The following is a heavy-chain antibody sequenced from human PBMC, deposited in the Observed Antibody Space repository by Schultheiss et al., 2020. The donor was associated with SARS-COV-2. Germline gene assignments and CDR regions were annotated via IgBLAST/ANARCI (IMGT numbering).Heavy chain of an antibody. CDR1: CGSISSYY. J-gene: IGHJ4*02. Sequence: SETLSLTCTVSCGSISSYYWSWIRQPPGKGLEWTGSIYHSGSTYYNPSLKSRVTISVDTSKNQFSLKLSSVTAADTAVYYCARDHGGNSGYWGQGTLVTVSS. D-gene: IGHD4-23*01. CDR3: ARDHGGNSGY. CDR2: IYHSGST. V-gene: IGHV4-59*01.